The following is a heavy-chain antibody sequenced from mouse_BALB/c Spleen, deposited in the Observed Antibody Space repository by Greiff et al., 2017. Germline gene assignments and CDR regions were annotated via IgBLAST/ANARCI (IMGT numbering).Heavy chain of an antibody. D-gene: IGHD2-1*01. CDR2: ISSGGSYT. V-gene: IGHV5-9-4*01. CDR1: GFTFSSYA. CDR3: ARAYGNGAMDY. J-gene: IGHJ4*01. Sequence: EVMLVESGGGLVKPGGSLKLSCAASGFTFSSYAMSWVRQSPEKRLEWVAEISSGGSYTYYPDTVTGRLTISRDNAKNTLYLEMSSLRSEDTAMYYCARAYGNGAMDYWGQGTSVTVSS.